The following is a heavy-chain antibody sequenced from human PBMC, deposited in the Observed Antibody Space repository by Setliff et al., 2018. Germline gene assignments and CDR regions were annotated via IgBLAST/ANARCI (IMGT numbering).Heavy chain of an antibody. J-gene: IGHJ4*02. CDR2: VYYNGAA. V-gene: IGHV4-59*01. Sequence: PSETLSLTCTVSGGSLSTYYWSWIRQSPGRGLEYIGYVYYNGAADYSPSLKSRVTLSVDTSKNQFSLKPTSVTAADTAVYYCARGGAFRYFDYWGQGTPVTVSS. CDR1: GGSLSTYY. D-gene: IGHD5-12*01. CDR3: ARGGAFRYFDY.